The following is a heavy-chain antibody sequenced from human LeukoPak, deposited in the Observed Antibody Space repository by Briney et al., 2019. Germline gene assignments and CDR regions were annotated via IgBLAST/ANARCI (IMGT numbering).Heavy chain of an antibody. Sequence: GGSLRLSCAASGFTFSNYWMHWVRQVPGKGLVWVSRINSDGSSTNTADSVKGRFTISRDNAKNTLYLQMNSLRAEDTAVYYCARDSSGWYYNWFDPWGQGTLVTVSS. D-gene: IGHD6-19*01. CDR1: GFTFSNYW. J-gene: IGHJ5*02. V-gene: IGHV3-74*01. CDR3: ARDSSGWYYNWFDP. CDR2: INSDGSST.